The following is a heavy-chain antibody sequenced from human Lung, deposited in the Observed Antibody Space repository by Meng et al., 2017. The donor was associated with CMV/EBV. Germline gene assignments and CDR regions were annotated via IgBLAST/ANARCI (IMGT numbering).Heavy chain of an antibody. J-gene: IGHJ5*02. D-gene: IGHD3-3*01. V-gene: IGHV3-33*06. CDR1: GFPFSNSA. Sequence: GGSLRLXCAASGAASGFPFSNSAMHWVRQAPGKGLQWVALIWYDGSNEYYADSVQGRFTISRDNSKNTLYLQMNSLRAEDTAVYYCAKGPTDFWSGYYIVSWGQGTXVTVSS. CDR2: IWYDGSNE. CDR3: AKGPTDFWSGYYIVS.